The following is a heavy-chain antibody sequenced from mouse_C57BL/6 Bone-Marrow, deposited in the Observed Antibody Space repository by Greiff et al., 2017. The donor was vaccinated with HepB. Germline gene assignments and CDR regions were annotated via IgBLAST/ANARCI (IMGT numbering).Heavy chain of an antibody. J-gene: IGHJ1*03. CDR3: TREDTTVVATPYDV. Sequence: EVKLVESGEGLVKPGGSLNLSCAASGFTFSSYAMSWVRQTPEKRLEWVAYISSGGDYIYYADTVKGRFTISRDNARNTLYLQMSSLKSEDTAMYYCTREDTTVVATPYDVWGTGTTVTVSS. CDR2: ISSGGDYI. D-gene: IGHD1-1*01. V-gene: IGHV5-9-1*02. CDR1: GFTFSSYA.